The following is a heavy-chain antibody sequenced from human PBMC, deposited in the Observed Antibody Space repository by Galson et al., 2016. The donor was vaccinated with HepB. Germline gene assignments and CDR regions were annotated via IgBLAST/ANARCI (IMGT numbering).Heavy chain of an antibody. CDR3: AREYSYGYYYFYGVDV. J-gene: IGHJ6*02. CDR1: GFTFDDHG. D-gene: IGHD5-18*01. CDR2: ISYTGSNE. Sequence: SLRLSCAASGFTFDDHGSSWVRQVPGKGLEWVALISYTGSNEIYAESVKGRFQISRDNAKNSLYLQMNSLRAEDTAVYYCAREYSYGYYYFYGVDVWGQGTTVTVSS. V-gene: IGHV3-30*03.